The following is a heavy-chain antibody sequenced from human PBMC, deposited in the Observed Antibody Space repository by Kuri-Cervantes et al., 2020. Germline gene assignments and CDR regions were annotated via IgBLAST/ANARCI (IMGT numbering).Heavy chain of an antibody. Sequence: GSLRLSCTVSGGSIGNYYWSWIRQPPGKGLEWIGSIYYSGSTYYNPSLKSRVTISVDTSKNQFSLKLSSVTAADTAVYYCARHSGHKSGSYHSSFGYWGQGTLVTVSS. CDR2: IYYSGST. V-gene: IGHV4-39*01. D-gene: IGHD1-26*01. J-gene: IGHJ4*02. CDR1: GGSIGNYY. CDR3: ARHSGHKSGSYHSSFGY.